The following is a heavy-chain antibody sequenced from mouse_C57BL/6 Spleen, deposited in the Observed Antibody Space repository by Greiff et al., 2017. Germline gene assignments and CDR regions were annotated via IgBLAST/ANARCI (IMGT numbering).Heavy chain of an antibody. D-gene: IGHD1-2*01. CDR2: IYPGDGDT. CDR1: GYAFSSSW. J-gene: IGHJ4*01. Sequence: VKLVESGPELVKPGASVKISCKASGYAFSSSWMNWVKQRPGKGLEWIGRIYPGDGDTNYNGKFKGKATLTADKSSSTAYMQLSSLTSEDSAVYFCARERTYGHYAMDYWGQGTSVTVSS. V-gene: IGHV1-82*01. CDR3: ARERTYGHYAMDY.